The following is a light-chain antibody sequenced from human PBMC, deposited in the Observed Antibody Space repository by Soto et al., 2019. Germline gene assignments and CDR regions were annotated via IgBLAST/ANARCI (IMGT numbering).Light chain of an antibody. CDR1: QGISRW. Sequence: DIQMTQSPSTLSASVGDRVTITCRASQGISRWLALFQQKPGKAPDLLVYDASSLESGVPSRFSGSGSGTEFTLTISSLQPDDFATYYCQQYHTYPITFGQGTRLEIK. J-gene: IGKJ5*01. CDR3: QQYHTYPIT. V-gene: IGKV1-5*01. CDR2: DAS.